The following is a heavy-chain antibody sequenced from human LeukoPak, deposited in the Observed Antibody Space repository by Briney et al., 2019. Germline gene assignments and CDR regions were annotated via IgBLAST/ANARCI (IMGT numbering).Heavy chain of an antibody. Sequence: GGSLRLSCAASGFTFSSYWVHWVRQAPGKGLVWVSRINSDGSSTSYADSVKGRFTISRDNAKNTLYLQMNSLRAEDTAVYYCARGGILWSYDYWGQGTLVTVSS. CDR1: GFTFSSYW. CDR2: INSDGSST. J-gene: IGHJ4*02. D-gene: IGHD2-21*01. CDR3: ARGGILWSYDY. V-gene: IGHV3-74*01.